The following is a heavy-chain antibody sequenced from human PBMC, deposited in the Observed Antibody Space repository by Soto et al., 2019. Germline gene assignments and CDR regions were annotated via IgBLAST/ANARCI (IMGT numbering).Heavy chain of an antibody. CDR1: GGSISSGGYY. CDR3: ARSGGGFGELLLGWVDY. V-gene: IGHV4-31*03. Sequence: QVQLQESGPGLVKPSQTLSLTCTVSGGSISSGGYYWSWIRQHPGKGLEWIGYIYYSGSTYYNPSLKSRVTISVDTSKNQFSLKLSSVTAADTAVYYCARSGGGFGELLLGWVDYWGQGTLVTVSS. CDR2: IYYSGST. J-gene: IGHJ4*02. D-gene: IGHD3-10*01.